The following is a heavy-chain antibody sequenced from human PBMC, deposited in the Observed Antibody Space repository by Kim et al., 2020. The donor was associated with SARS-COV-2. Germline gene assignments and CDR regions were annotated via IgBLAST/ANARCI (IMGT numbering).Heavy chain of an antibody. CDR1: GGSFSGYY. CDR3: ASGGLRGSPFDY. V-gene: IGHV4-34*01. D-gene: IGHD3-10*01. Sequence: SETLSLTCAVYGGSFSGYYWSWIRQPPGNGLEWIGEINHSGSTNYNPSLKSRVTISVDTSKNQFSLKLSSVTAADTAVYYCASGGLRGSPFDYWGQGTLVTVSS. CDR2: INHSGST. J-gene: IGHJ4*02.